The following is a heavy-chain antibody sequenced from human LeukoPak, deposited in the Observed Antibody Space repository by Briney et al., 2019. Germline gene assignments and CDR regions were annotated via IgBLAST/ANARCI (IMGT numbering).Heavy chain of an antibody. CDR2: ISSSSSYI. Sequence: PGGSLRLSCAASGFTFSSYSMNWVRQAPGKGLEWVSSISSSSSYIYYADSVKGRFTISRDNAKNSLYLQMNSLRAEDTAVYYCARDPLSDYYYYMDVWGKGTTVTVSS. V-gene: IGHV3-21*01. CDR1: GFTFSSYS. J-gene: IGHJ6*03. CDR3: ARDPLSDYYYYMDV. D-gene: IGHD3-16*02.